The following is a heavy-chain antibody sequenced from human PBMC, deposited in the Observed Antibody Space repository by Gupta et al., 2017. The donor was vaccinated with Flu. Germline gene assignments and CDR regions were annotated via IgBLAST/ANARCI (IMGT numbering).Heavy chain of an antibody. CDR1: S. Sequence: SMNWVRQAPGKVLEWVSSISASSSFIYYADSVKGRFTISRDNAKNSLYLHMNILRPEYTAIYYWARSWDYAGHPLELDFWGQGTLVTGSS. D-gene: IGHD4-23*01. CDR3: ARSWDYAGHPLELDF. CDR2: ISASSSFI. V-gene: IGHV3-21*01. J-gene: IGHJ4*02.